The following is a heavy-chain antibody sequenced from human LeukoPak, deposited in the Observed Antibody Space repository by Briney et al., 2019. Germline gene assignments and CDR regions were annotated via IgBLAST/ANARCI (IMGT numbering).Heavy chain of an antibody. CDR1: GGTFSNYA. CDR3: ARGGGSYSAFSSYFDY. D-gene: IGHD1-26*01. Sequence: SVKVSCKASGGTFSNYAISWVRQAPGQGLEWMGGIIPIFGTANYAQKFQGRVTITADESTSTAYMELSSLRSEDTAVYYCARGGGSYSAFSSYFDYWGQGTLVTVSS. V-gene: IGHV1-69*13. J-gene: IGHJ4*02. CDR2: IIPIFGTA.